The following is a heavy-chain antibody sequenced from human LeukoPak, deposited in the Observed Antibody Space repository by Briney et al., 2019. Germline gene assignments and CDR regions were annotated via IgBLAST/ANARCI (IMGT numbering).Heavy chain of an antibody. CDR1: GGSISSGGYY. CDR3: AREVAVDIVVVPAANGFDY. CDR2: IYHSGST. D-gene: IGHD2-2*03. J-gene: IGHJ4*02. Sequence: PSETLSLTCTVSGGSISSGGYYWSWIRQPPGKGLEWIGYIYHSGSTYYNPSLKSRVTISVDRSKNQFSLKLSSVTAADTAVYYCAREVAVDIVVVPAANGFDYWGQGTLVTVSS. V-gene: IGHV4-30-2*01.